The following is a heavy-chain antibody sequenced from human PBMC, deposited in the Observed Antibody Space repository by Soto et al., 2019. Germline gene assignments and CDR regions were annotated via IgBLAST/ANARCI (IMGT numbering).Heavy chain of an antibody. CDR3: ARESRYCSGGSCYFLPGIDY. V-gene: IGHV1-18*01. CDR1: GYTFTNYG. D-gene: IGHD2-15*01. Sequence: ASVKVSCKASGYTFTNYGISWVRQAPGQGLEWMGWINVYNGNTKYAQKVQGRVTMTTDTSTSTAYMELRSLRSEDTAVYYCARESRYCSGGSCYFLPGIDYWGQ. CDR2: INVYNGNT. J-gene: IGHJ4*01.